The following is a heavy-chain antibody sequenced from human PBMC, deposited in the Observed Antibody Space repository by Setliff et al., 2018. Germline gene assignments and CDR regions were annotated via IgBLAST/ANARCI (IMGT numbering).Heavy chain of an antibody. CDR1: GDSISGDY. Sequence: PSETLSLTCSVSGDSISGDYWNWIRQSPGKGLEWLGYAFHTGKTDYNPSLMSRVIISIDMSRKQFSLKLSSVTAADTAMCFCARGGYNSRSGYSAYYYDYWGQGALVTVSS. J-gene: IGHJ4*02. CDR2: AFHTGKT. CDR3: ARGGYNSRSGYSAYYYDY. V-gene: IGHV4-59*03. D-gene: IGHD3-3*01.